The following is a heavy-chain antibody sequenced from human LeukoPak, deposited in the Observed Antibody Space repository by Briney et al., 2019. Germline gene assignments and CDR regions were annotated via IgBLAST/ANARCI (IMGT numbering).Heavy chain of an antibody. CDR3: ARGHLGLSP. CDR2: FHNSRTT. V-gene: IGHV4-59*01. Sequence: SETLSLTCTVPGGSISGYSWTWIRQPPGQGLEWIGYFHNSRTTSYNPSLTGRVIISVDTAMDQISLKLNSVTAADTAVYYCARGHLGLSPWGQGTLVTVSS. D-gene: IGHD3-10*01. J-gene: IGHJ5*02. CDR1: GGSISGYS.